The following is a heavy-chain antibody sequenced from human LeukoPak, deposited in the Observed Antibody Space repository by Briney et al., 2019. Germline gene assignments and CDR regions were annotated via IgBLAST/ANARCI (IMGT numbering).Heavy chain of an antibody. CDR1: GFTFSSYA. J-gene: IGHJ4*02. CDR3: ANLMEGYFDY. V-gene: IGHV3-23*01. D-gene: IGHD3-10*01. CDR2: ISGSGGCT. Sequence: PGGSLRLSCAASGFTFSSYAMSWVRQAPGKGLEWVSAISGSGGCTYYADSVKGRFTISRDNSKNTLYLQMNSLRAEDTAVYYCANLMEGYFDYWGQGTLVTVSS.